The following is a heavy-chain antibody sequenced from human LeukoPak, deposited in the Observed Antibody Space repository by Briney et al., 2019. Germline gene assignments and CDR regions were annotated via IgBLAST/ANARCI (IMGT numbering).Heavy chain of an antibody. CDR3: AKGCVHYDLYYYYGMDV. CDR1: GFTFKRYA. CDR2: ITGGGNII. D-gene: IGHD3-16*01. V-gene: IGHV3-23*01. J-gene: IGHJ6*02. Sequence: PGGSLRLSCAASGFTFKRYAMSWVRQAPGKGLECVSIITGGGNIIYYAGSVKGRFTISRDNSKNTLYLQMNSLRAEDTAVYYCAKGCVHYDLYYYYGMDVWGQGTTVTVSS.